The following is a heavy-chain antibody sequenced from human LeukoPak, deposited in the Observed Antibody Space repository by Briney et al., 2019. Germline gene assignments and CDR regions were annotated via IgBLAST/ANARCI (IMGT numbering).Heavy chain of an antibody. V-gene: IGHV4-34*01. J-gene: IGHJ4*02. CDR2: INHSGST. Sequence: SETLSLTCAVYGGSFSGYYWSWIRQLPGKGLEWIGEINHSGSTNYNPSLKSRVTISVDTSKNQFSLKLSSVTAADTAVYYCAVFGGTMVRGIKDYFDYWGQGTLVTVSS. CDR1: GGSFSGYY. D-gene: IGHD3-10*01. CDR3: AVFGGTMVRGIKDYFDY.